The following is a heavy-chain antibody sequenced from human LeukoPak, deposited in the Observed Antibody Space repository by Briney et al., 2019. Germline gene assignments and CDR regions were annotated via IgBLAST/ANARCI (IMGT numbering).Heavy chain of an antibody. D-gene: IGHD6-6*01. J-gene: IGHJ6*03. V-gene: IGHV4-38-2*02. Sequence: SETLSLTCTVSGYSITRGYFWGWIRQSPGKGLEWIASMFHSGSTYYNPSLKSRVTMSVDTSKNQFSLRLSSVTAADTAVYYCARDWGVSARPGYMDVWGKGTTVTVSS. CDR1: GYSITRGYF. CDR3: ARDWGVSARPGYMDV. CDR2: MFHSGST.